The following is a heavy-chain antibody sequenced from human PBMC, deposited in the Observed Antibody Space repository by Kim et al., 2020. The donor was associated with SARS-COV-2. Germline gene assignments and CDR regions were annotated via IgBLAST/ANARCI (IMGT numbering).Heavy chain of an antibody. D-gene: IGHD2-2*01. CDR2: IVVGSGNT. Sequence: SVKVSCKASGFTFTSSAVQWVRQARGQRLEWIGWIVVGSGNTNYAQKFQERVTITRDMSTSTAYMELSSLRSEDTAVYYCAASRDSGDYQLLGKWYYYYGMDVWGQGTTVTVSS. V-gene: IGHV1-58*01. J-gene: IGHJ6*02. CDR3: AASRDSGDYQLLGKWYYYYGMDV. CDR1: GFTFTSSA.